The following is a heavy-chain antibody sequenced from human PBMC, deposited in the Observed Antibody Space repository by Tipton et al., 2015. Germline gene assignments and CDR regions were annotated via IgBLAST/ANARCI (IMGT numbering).Heavy chain of an antibody. J-gene: IGHJ6*02. CDR3: ARSFGVVNYQSAMDV. V-gene: IGHV3-33*01. CDR2: VSYDGGEK. D-gene: IGHD3-3*01. Sequence: SLRLSCEASHFPFNTYGMHWVRQAPVKGLEWVAFVSYDGGEKHHADSVKGRLTISRDNSKKTLYLQMNNLRAEDTAVYYCARSFGVVNYQSAMDVWGQGTTVTVSS. CDR1: HFPFNTYG.